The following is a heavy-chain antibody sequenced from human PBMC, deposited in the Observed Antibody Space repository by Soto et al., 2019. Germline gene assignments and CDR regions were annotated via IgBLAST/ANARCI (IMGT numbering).Heavy chain of an antibody. CDR1: GYTFTSYA. J-gene: IGHJ4*02. CDR3: ASSSNSSGGWAY. D-gene: IGHD6-6*01. V-gene: IGHV1-3*01. Sequence: GASVKVSCKASGYTFTSYAMHWVRQAPGQRLEWMGWINAGNGNTKYSQKFQGRVTITRDTSASTAYMELSGLRSEDTAVYYCASSSNSSGGWAYWGQGTLVTVSS. CDR2: INAGNGNT.